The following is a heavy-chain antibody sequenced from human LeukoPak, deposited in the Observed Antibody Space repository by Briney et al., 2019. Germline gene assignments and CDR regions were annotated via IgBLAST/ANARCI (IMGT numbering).Heavy chain of an antibody. Sequence: SETLSLTCTVSGGSISSSSYYWGWIRQPPGKGLEWIGSIYYSGSTYYNPSLKSRVTISVDTSKNQFSLKLSSVTAADTAVYYCAGDLGLNWFDPWGQGTLVTVSS. V-gene: IGHV4-39*07. CDR2: IYYSGST. J-gene: IGHJ5*02. D-gene: IGHD1-26*01. CDR3: AGDLGLNWFDP. CDR1: GGSISSSSYY.